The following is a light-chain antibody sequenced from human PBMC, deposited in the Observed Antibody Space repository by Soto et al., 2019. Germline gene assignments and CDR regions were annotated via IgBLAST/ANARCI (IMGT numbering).Light chain of an antibody. Sequence: EIVMTQSPATLSVSPGERATLSCRASQSVSSNLAWYQQKPGQAPRLLIYGASTRATGIPARFSGSGSVTDFTLTISSLQSEDFAVYYCQQYNNWPPYTFGQGTKLVIK. CDR2: GAS. CDR3: QQYNNWPPYT. CDR1: QSVSSN. J-gene: IGKJ2*01. V-gene: IGKV3-15*01.